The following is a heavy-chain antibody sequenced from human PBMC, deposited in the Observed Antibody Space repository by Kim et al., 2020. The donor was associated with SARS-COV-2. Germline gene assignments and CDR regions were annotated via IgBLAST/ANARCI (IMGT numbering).Heavy chain of an antibody. CDR3: AKGAFSEYYFDY. Sequence: YADSVKGRFTISRDNSKNPLYLEMNSLRAEDTAVYYCAKGAFSEYYFDYWGQGTLVTVSS. V-gene: IGHV3-30*02. J-gene: IGHJ4*02.